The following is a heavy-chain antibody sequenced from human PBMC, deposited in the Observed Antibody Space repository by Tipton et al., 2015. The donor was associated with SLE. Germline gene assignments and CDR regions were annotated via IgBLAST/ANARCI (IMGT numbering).Heavy chain of an antibody. J-gene: IGHJ4*02. CDR3: ARGEGILDY. V-gene: IGHV4-38-2*02. CDR1: GYSISSNSY. D-gene: IGHD5-18*01. Sequence: GLVKPSETLSLICTVSGYSISSNSYWGWIRQPPGKGLEWIGYIYHSGSTYYNPSLKSRVTISVDRSKNQFSLKLSSVTAADTAVYYCARGEGILDYWGQGTLVTVSS. CDR2: IYHSGST.